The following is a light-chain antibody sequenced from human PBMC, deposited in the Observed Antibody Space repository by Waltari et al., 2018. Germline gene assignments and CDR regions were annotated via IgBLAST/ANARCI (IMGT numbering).Light chain of an antibody. CDR3: QQSYSPPFT. CDR1: RGIDSY. CDR2: DAS. V-gene: IGKV1-39*01. J-gene: IGKJ5*01. Sequence: DSHMTQSPCALSTVVGDRVPITCRASRGIDSYLNWYQQRPGRAPKLLIYDASTLQREVPTRFSGGGIGTDFTLTINNLQPEDFATYFCQQSYSPPFTFGQGTRLEI.